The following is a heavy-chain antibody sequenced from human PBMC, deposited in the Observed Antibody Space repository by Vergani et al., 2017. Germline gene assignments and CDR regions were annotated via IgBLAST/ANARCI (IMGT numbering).Heavy chain of an antibody. CDR1: GGSISSGGYS. Sequence: QLQLQESGPGLVKPSQTLSLTCAVSGGSISSGGYSWSWIRQPPGKGLEWIGYIYHIGSTYYNPSLKSRVTISVDRSKNQFSLKLSSVTAADTAVYYCARGVAARRSWFDPWGQGTLVTVSS. J-gene: IGHJ5*02. V-gene: IGHV4-30-2*01. CDR3: ARGVAARRSWFDP. D-gene: IGHD6-6*01. CDR2: IYHIGST.